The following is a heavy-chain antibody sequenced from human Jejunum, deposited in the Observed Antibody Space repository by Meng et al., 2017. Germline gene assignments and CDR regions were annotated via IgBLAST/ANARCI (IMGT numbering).Heavy chain of an antibody. CDR1: GGSASTHAW. CDR2: ISRSGRA. Sequence: GLGRERTGGSRPLLGAVPGGSASTHAWWGGVRQPPGKGLEWIGEISRSGRANYNPSLKGRVTISLDRSMNLFSLKLDSVTAADAAVYYCARDPRTNWASRFFDNWGQGTLVTVSS. CDR3: ARDPRTNWASRFFDN. V-gene: IGHV4-4*02. D-gene: IGHD1/OR15-1a*01. J-gene: IGHJ4*02.